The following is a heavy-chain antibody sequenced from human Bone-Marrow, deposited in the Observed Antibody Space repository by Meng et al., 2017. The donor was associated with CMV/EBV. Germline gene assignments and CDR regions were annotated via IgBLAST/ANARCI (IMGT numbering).Heavy chain of an antibody. CDR2: INQNGIEK. J-gene: IGHJ4*02. CDR3: VRDLGDGYSSGWYSANFDY. D-gene: IGHD6-19*01. CDR1: GFTFSRYW. V-gene: IGHV3-7*01. Sequence: GESLKISCEGSGFTFSRYWMHWVRQAPGRGLEWVAHINQNGIEKYYVDSVKGRFTMSRDNAKNSLYLQMNSLRAEDTAVYYCVRDLGDGYSSGWYSANFDYWGQGTLVTVSS.